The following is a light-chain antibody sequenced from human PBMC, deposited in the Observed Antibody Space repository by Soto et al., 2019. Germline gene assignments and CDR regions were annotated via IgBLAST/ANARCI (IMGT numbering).Light chain of an antibody. J-gene: IGLJ3*02. CDR3: SSYTSSGTWV. CDR1: NSDIGTYNY. V-gene: IGLV2-14*01. CDR2: EVN. Sequence: QSALTQPASVSGSPGQSITISCTGSNSDIGTYNYVSWYQQFPGKAPKLMISEVNNRPSGVSSRFSGSRSGNTASLTISGVQAEDEAAYYCSSYTSSGTWVFGGGTKLTVL.